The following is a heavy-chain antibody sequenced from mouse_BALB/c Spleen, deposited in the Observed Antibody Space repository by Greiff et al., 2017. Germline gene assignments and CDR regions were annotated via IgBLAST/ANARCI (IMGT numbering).Heavy chain of an antibody. CDR1: GFNIKDYY. D-gene: IGHD1-1*01. J-gene: IGHJ2*01. CDR2: IDPENGDT. CDR3: ARGRAVVAGFDY. Sequence: EVQLQQSGAELVRSGASVKLSCTASGFNIKDYYMHWVKQRPEQGLEWIGWIDPENGDTEYAPKFQGKATMTADTSSNTAYLQLSSLTSEDTAVYYCARGRAVVAGFDYWGQGTTLTVSS. V-gene: IGHV14-4*02.